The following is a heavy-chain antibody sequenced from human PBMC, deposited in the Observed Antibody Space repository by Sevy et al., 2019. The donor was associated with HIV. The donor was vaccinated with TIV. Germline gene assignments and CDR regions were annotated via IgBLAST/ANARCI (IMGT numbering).Heavy chain of an antibody. CDR2: INHSGSA. CDR1: SGSFSGYY. D-gene: IGHD2-2*01. V-gene: IGHV4-34*01. Sequence: SETLSLTCAVYSGSFSGYYWSWIRQPPGKGLEWIGEINHSGSANYNPSLKSLVTISVDTSKNQFSLKLGSVTAADTAVYYCARHCSSISCSHAFDIWGLGTMVTVSS. J-gene: IGHJ3*02. CDR3: ARHCSSISCSHAFDI.